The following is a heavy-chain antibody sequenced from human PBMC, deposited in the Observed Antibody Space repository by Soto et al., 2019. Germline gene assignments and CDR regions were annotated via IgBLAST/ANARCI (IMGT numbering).Heavy chain of an antibody. CDR2: ISSSSSTI. J-gene: IGHJ5*01. Sequence: GGSLRLSCAASGFTFSSYSMNWVRQAPGKGLEWVSYISSSSSTIYYADSVKGRFTISRDNSKNTLYLQMNSLRPEDTAVYYCARRYKDGRRDCISTSCLFDPWGQGTLVTVSS. CDR3: ARRYKDGRRDCISTSCLFDP. V-gene: IGHV3-48*01. CDR1: GFTFSSYS. D-gene: IGHD2-2*01.